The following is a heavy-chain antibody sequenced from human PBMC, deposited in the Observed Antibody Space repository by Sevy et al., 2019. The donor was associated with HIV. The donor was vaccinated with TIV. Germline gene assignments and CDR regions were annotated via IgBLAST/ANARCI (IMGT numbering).Heavy chain of an antibody. CDR2: IYTSGST. J-gene: IGHJ3*02. CDR3: ARDGSNYYDSSGYKDAFDI. D-gene: IGHD3-22*01. V-gene: IGHV4-4*07. Sequence: SETLSLTCTVSGGSISSYYWSWIRQPAGKGLEWIGRIYTSGSTNYNPSLKSRVTMSVDTSKNPFSLKLSSVTAADTAVYYCARDGSNYYDSSGYKDAFDIWGQGTMVTVSS. CDR1: GGSISSYY.